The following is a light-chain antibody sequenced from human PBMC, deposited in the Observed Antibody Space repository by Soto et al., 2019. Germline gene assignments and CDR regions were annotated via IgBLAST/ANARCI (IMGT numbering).Light chain of an antibody. J-gene: IGKJ4*01. V-gene: IGKV3-11*01. CDR3: QQRSNCPPLT. CDR2: DAS. Sequence: EIVLTQSPATLSLSPGERATLSCRASQSVSSYLAWYQQKPGQAPRLLIYDASNRATGIPARFSGSGSRTDFTLTISSLEPEDFALYYCQQRSNCPPLTCGGATKVEIK. CDR1: QSVSSY.